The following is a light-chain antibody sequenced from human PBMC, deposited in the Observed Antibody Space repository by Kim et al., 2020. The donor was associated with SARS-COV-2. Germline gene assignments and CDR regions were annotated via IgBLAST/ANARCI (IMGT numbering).Light chain of an antibody. Sequence: LSPGERVTLACRASQSVSSSYLAWYQHKPGQAPRLLIYGASSRATGIPDRFSGSGSGTDFTLTISRLEPEDSAVYYCQQYGRSITFGGGTKVEI. CDR2: GAS. J-gene: IGKJ4*01. CDR3: QQYGRSIT. V-gene: IGKV3-20*01. CDR1: QSVSSSY.